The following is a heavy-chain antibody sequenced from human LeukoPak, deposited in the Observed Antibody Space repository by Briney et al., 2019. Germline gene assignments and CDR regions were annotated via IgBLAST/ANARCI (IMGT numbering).Heavy chain of an antibody. V-gene: IGHV3-7*04. CDR2: INRDGSEK. J-gene: IGHJ4*02. D-gene: IGHD3-10*01. CDR3: ARDVWYSYDN. Sequence: PGGSLRLSCAASGLTFSSYWMSWVRQAPGKGLEWVAKINRDGSEKYFVDSVKSRFTISRDNAKNSLYLQMNSLRAEDTAVFYCARDVWYSYDNWGQGTLVTVSS. CDR1: GLTFSSYW.